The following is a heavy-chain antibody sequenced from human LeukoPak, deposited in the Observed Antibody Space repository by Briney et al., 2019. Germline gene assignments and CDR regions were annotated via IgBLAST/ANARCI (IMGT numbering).Heavy chain of an antibody. CDR2: ISGSSNDI. V-gene: IGHV3-21*01. Sequence: PGGSLRLSCAASGFPFSIYTMNWVRQAPGKGLEWVPSISGSSNDIYYADSVKGRFTISRDNAKNSLYLQMNSLRAEDTAVYYCATDYYCSGGSCDPPDWGQGTLVTVSS. CDR1: GFPFSIYT. J-gene: IGHJ4*02. D-gene: IGHD2-15*01. CDR3: ATDYYCSGGSCDPPD.